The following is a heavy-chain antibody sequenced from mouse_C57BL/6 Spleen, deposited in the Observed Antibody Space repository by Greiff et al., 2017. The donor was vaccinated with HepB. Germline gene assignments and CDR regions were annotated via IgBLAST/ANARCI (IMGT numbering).Heavy chain of an antibody. CDR1: GFTFSDYG. CDR2: ISNLAYSI. V-gene: IGHV5-15*01. CDR3: ARQGANWAHFDY. J-gene: IGHJ2*01. Sequence: EVQLVESGGGLVQPGGSLKLSCAASGFTFSDYGMAWVRQAPRKGPEWVAFISNLAYSIYYADTVTGRFTISRENAKNTLYLEMSSLRSEDTAMYYCARQGANWAHFDYWGQGTTLTVSS. D-gene: IGHD4-1*01.